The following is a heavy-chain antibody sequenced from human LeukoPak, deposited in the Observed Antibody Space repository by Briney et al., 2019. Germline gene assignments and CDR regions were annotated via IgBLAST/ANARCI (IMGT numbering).Heavy chain of an antibody. Sequence: GASVKVSCKASGGTFSSYAISWVRQAPGQGLEWMGGVIPIFGTANYAQKFQGRVTITTDESTSTAYMELSSLRSEDTAVYYCARVGGYRSSADWFDPWGQGTLVTVSS. CDR1: GGTFSSYA. CDR2: VIPIFGTA. CDR3: ARVGGYRSSADWFDP. J-gene: IGHJ5*02. V-gene: IGHV1-69*05. D-gene: IGHD5-18*01.